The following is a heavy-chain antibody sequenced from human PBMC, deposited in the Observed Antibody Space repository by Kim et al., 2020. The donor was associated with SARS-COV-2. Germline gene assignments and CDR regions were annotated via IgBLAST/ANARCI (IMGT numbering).Heavy chain of an antibody. D-gene: IGHD6-19*01. CDR3: ARQAIAVAGNNYYYGMDV. Sequence: GESLKISCKGSGYSFTSYWISWVRQMPGKGLEWMGRIDPSDSYTNYSPSFQGHVTISADKAISTAYLQWSSLKASDTAMYYCARQAIAVAGNNYYYGMDVWGQGTTVTVSS. CDR2: IDPSDSYT. J-gene: IGHJ6*02. V-gene: IGHV5-10-1*01. CDR1: GYSFTSYW.